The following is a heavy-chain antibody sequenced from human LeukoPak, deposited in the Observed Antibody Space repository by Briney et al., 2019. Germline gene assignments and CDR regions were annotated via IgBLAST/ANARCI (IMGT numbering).Heavy chain of an antibody. CDR2: ITNSGTTI. Sequence: GGSLRLSCAASGFTFTDYYMSWIGKAPGKGLEGVAYITNSGTTIYYADSVKGRFTISRDNAKNSLYLQMNSLRAEDTAVYYCARDGHYDILTGYFQDWGQGTLVTVSS. CDR3: ARDGHYDILTGYFQD. CDR1: GFTFTDYY. V-gene: IGHV3-11*01. D-gene: IGHD3-9*01. J-gene: IGHJ1*01.